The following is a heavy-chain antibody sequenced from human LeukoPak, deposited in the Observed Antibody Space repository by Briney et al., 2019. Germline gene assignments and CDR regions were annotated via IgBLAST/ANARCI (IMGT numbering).Heavy chain of an antibody. CDR2: ISSNGSTI. D-gene: IGHD2-2*01. Sequence: PGGSLRLSCAASGFTFSDYYMSWIRQAPGKGLEWVSYISSNGSTIYYADSVKGRFTISRDNAKNSLYLQMNSLRAEDTAVYYCARGRLAGYCSSTSCYHFDYWGQGTLVTVSS. CDR1: GFTFSDYY. CDR3: ARGRLAGYCSSTSCYHFDY. V-gene: IGHV3-11*04. J-gene: IGHJ4*02.